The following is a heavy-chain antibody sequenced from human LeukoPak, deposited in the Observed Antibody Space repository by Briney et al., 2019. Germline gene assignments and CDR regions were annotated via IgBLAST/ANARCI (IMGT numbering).Heavy chain of an antibody. CDR2: INSDGSTT. CDR1: GLTFSSYW. D-gene: IGHD4/OR15-4a*01. V-gene: IGHV3-74*01. Sequence: GGSLRLSCAASGLTFSSYWMHWVRQAPGKGLVWVSRINSDGSTTTYADSVKGRFTISRDNAMNTLYLQMNSLRAEDTAVYYCARDRRLWNMDVWGTGTTVTVSS. J-gene: IGHJ6*03. CDR3: ARDRRLWNMDV.